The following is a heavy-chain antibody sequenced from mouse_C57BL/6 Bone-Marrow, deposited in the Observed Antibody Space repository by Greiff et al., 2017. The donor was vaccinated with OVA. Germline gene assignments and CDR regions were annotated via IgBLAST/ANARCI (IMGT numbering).Heavy chain of an antibody. D-gene: IGHD1-1*02. CDR2: INPYNGGT. CDR3: ARGWGTAWFAY. Sequence: VQLQQSGPVLVKPGASVKMSCKASGYTFTDYYMNWVKQSHGKSLEWIGVINPYNGGTSYNQKFKGKATLTVDKSSSAAYMELNSLTSEDAAVYCGARGWGTAWFAYWGQGTLVTVSA. J-gene: IGHJ3*01. CDR1: GYTFTDYY. V-gene: IGHV1-19*01.